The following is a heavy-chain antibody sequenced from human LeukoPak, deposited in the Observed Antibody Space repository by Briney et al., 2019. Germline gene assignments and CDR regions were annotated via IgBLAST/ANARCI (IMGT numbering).Heavy chain of an antibody. D-gene: IGHD4-11*01. J-gene: IGHJ5*02. CDR2: IKQDGSEK. CDR3: ARDVPFKGYSSWFDP. CDR1: GFTFSSYW. Sequence: GGSLRLSCAASGFTFSSYWMSWVRQAPGKGLEWVANIKQDGSEKYYVDSVKGRFTISRDNAKNSLYLQMNSLRAEDTAVYYCARDVPFKGYSSWFDPWGRGTLVTVSS. V-gene: IGHV3-7*01.